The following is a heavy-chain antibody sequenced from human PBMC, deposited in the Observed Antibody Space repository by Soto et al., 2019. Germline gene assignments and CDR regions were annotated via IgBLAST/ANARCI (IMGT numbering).Heavy chain of an antibody. Sequence: ASVKVSCKASGYTFTSYGISRVRQSPGQGLEWMGWISAYNGNTNYAQKLQGRVTMTTDTSTSTAYMELRSLRSDDTAVYYCARVPYSSGWLGYWGQGTLVTVSS. D-gene: IGHD6-19*01. CDR3: ARVPYSSGWLGY. J-gene: IGHJ4*02. V-gene: IGHV1-18*01. CDR1: GYTFTSYG. CDR2: ISAYNGNT.